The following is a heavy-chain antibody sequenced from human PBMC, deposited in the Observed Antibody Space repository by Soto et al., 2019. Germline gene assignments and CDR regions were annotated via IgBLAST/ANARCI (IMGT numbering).Heavy chain of an antibody. D-gene: IGHD6-25*01. CDR1: GYTFTGYY. CDR2: INPNSGGT. J-gene: IGHJ3*02. Sequence: ASVKVFCKASGYTFTGYYMHWVRQAPGQGLEWMGWINPNSGGTNYAQKFQGWVTMTRDTSISTAYMELSRLRSDDTAVYYCASTLPSRYSSGQGAFDIWGQGTMVTVSS. V-gene: IGHV1-2*04. CDR3: ASTLPSRYSSGQGAFDI.